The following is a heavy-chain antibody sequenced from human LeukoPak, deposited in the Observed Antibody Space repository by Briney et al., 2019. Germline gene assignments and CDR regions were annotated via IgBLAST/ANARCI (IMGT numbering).Heavy chain of an antibody. CDR1: GGTFSSYA. D-gene: IGHD4-23*01. J-gene: IGHJ6*03. CDR2: IIPIFGTA. CDR3: ARDQGGKGGRNYYYYMDV. V-gene: IGHV1-69*05. Sequence: SVKVSCKASGGTFSSYAISWVRQAPGQGLEWMGRIIPIFGTANYAQKFQGRVTITTDESTSTAYMELSSLRPEDTAVYYCARDQGGKGGRNYYYYMDVWGKGTTVTVSS.